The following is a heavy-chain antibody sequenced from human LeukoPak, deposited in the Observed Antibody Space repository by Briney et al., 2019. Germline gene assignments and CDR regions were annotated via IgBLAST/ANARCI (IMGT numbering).Heavy chain of an antibody. J-gene: IGHJ4*02. CDR2: INHSGST. Sequence: SETLSLTCAVYGGSFSGYYWSWIRQPPGKGLEWIGEINHSGSTNYNPSLKSRVTISVDTSNNKFSVKLSSVTAADTAVYYCARGRAFVVVPAATYDYWGQGTLVTVS. CDR3: ARGRAFVVVPAATYDY. CDR1: GGSFSGYY. V-gene: IGHV4-34*01. D-gene: IGHD2-2*01.